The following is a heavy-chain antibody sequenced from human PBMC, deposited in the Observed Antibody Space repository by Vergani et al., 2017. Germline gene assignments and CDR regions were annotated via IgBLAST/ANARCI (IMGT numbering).Heavy chain of an antibody. J-gene: IGHJ3*02. CDR2: ISGSGGST. Sequence: EVQLLESGGGLVQPGGSLRLSCAASGFTFSSYAMSWVRQAPGKGLEWVSAISGSGGSTYYADSVKGRFTISRDNAKNSLYLQMNSLRAEDTAVYYCARGQVYGEVAFDIWGQGTMVTVSS. CDR3: ARGQVYGEVAFDI. CDR1: GFTFSSYA. V-gene: IGHV3-23*01. D-gene: IGHD4-17*01.